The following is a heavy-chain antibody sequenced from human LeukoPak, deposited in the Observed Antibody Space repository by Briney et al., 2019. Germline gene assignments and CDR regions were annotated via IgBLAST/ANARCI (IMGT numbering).Heavy chain of an antibody. V-gene: IGHV3-30-3*01. CDR3: ASDMSYSGYYIDY. D-gene: IGHD3-3*01. CDR1: GFTFSSYA. Sequence: GGSLRLSCAASGFTFSSYAMHWVRQTPGKGLEWVALISYDGSNKYYADSVKGRFTISRDNSKNTLYLQMNSLSPEDTAVYYCASDMSYSGYYIDYWGQGTLVTVSS. CDR2: ISYDGSNK. J-gene: IGHJ4*02.